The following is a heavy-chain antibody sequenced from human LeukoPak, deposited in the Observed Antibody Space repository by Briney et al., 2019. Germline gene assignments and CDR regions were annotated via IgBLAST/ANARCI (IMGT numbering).Heavy chain of an antibody. CDR2: IYYSGST. CDR3: AKLSRGYSGYDPYRADY. D-gene: IGHD5-12*01. J-gene: IGHJ4*02. CDR1: GGPISSYY. Sequence: SETLSLTCTVSGGPISSYYWRWIRQPPGKGLEWCGYIYYSGSTNYNPSLKSRVTISVDTSKNQFSLKLSSVTAADTAVYYCAKLSRGYSGYDPYRADYWGQGTLVTVSS. V-gene: IGHV4-59*08.